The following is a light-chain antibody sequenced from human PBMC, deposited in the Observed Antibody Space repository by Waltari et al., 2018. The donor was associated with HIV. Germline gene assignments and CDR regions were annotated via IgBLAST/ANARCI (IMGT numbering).Light chain of an antibody. CDR2: KDS. V-gene: IGLV3-27*01. J-gene: IGLJ2*01. CDR1: LLPEQY. Sequence: SYELTQPSSVSVSPGQTAKIPCSGALLPEQYARWFQQKPGQAPVLLIFKDSARPSGIPERFSGSSSESTVTLTISGAQVEDEGDYYCYSAANNNLRIFGGGTKLTVL. CDR3: YSAANNNLRI.